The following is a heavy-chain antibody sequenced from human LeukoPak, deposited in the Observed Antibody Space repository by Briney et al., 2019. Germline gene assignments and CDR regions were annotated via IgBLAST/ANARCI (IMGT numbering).Heavy chain of an antibody. J-gene: IGHJ2*01. V-gene: IGHV3-74*01. D-gene: IGHD6-19*01. CDR1: GFTFSSYW. CDR2: INSDGSST. Sequence: GGSLRLSCAASGFTFSSYWMHWVRQAPGKGLVWVSRINSDGSSTSYADSVKGRFTISRDNAKNTLYLQMNSLGAEDTAVYYCAREKGSGWPLNWYFDLWGRGTLVTVSS. CDR3: AREKGSGWPLNWYFDL.